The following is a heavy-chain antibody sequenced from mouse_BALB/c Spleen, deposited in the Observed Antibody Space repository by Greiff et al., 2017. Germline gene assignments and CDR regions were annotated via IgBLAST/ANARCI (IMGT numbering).Heavy chain of an antibody. V-gene: IGHV1S81*02. CDR2: INPSNGGT. D-gene: IGHD2-4*01. J-gene: IGHJ3*01. CDR1: GYTFTSYY. CDR3: TRGSTMITTGLFAY. Sequence: VQLQQSGAELVKPGASVKLSCKASGYTFTSYYMYWVKQRPGQGLEWIGEINPSNGGTNFNEKFKSKATLTVDKPSSTAYMQLSSLTSEDSAVYYCTRGSTMITTGLFAYWGQGTLVTVSA.